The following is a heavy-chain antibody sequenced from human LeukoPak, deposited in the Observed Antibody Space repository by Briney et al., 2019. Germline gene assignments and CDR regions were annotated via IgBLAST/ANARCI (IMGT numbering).Heavy chain of an antibody. Sequence: SETLSLTCTVSGGSISSYYWSWIRQPAGKGLEWIGRIYTSGSTNYNPSLKSRVTMSVDTSKNQFSLKLSSVTAADTAVYYCARHATYSSGWYGYNWFDPWGQGTLVTVSS. V-gene: IGHV4-4*07. CDR2: IYTSGST. J-gene: IGHJ5*02. CDR1: GGSISSYY. D-gene: IGHD6-19*01. CDR3: ARHATYSSGWYGYNWFDP.